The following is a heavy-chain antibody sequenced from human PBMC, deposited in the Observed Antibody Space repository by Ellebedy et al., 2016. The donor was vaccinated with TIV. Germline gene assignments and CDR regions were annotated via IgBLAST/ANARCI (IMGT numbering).Heavy chain of an antibody. J-gene: IGHJ5*01. CDR3: ARAPSIVFGPASYRFAP. CDR2: INPNSGGT. D-gene: IGHD3-10*01. Sequence: AASVKVSCKASGYTFTGYYLHWVRQAPGQGLEWMGWINPNSGGTKYAQRFQDWVTMTRDTSISTAYMELTRLRSDDTAVYYCARAPSIVFGPASYRFAPWGQGTLVTVSS. CDR1: GYTFTGYY. V-gene: IGHV1-2*04.